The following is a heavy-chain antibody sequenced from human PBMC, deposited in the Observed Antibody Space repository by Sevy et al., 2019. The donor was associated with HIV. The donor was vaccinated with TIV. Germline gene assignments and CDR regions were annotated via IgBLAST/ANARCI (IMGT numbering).Heavy chain of an antibody. CDR1: GYTFTGYY. J-gene: IGHJ5*02. Sequence: ASVKVSCKASGYTFTGYYMHWVRQAPGQGLEWMGWINPNSGGTNYAQKFQGRVTMTRDTSISTAYMELSRLRSDDTAVYYCARIDVHAIRGWFDPWGQGTLVTVSS. V-gene: IGHV1-2*02. D-gene: IGHD2-8*01. CDR3: ARIDVHAIRGWFDP. CDR2: INPNSGGT.